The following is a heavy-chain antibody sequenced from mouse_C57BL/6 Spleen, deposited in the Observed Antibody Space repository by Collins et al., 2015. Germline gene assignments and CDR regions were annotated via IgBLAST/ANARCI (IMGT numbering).Heavy chain of an antibody. V-gene: IGHV10-1*02. CDR2: IRSKSNNYAT. D-gene: IGHD4-1*01. CDR3: VRSGTGAFDY. CDR1: GFTFNTYA. Sequence: EVQLVESGGGLVQPKGSLKLSCAASGFTFNTYAMNWVRQAPGKGLEWVARIRSKSNNYATYYADSVKDRFTISRDDSQSMLYLQMNNLKTEDTAMYYCVRSGTGAFDYWGQGTTLTVSS. J-gene: IGHJ2*01.